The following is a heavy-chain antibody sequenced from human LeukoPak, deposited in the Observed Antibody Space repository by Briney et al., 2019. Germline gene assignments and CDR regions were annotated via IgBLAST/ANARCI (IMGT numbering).Heavy chain of an antibody. CDR2: ISSDSSYI. D-gene: IGHD1-26*01. CDR3: ARDLGISVGASGLDY. J-gene: IGHJ4*02. V-gene: IGHV3-21*01. CDR1: GFTFRTFG. Sequence: GGSLRLSCAASGFTFRTFGRNWVRQAPGKGLEWVSYISSDSSYICYADSVKGRSTIYRDNAKNSLYLQMNSLRAEDTAVYYCARDLGISVGASGLDYWGQGTLVTVSS.